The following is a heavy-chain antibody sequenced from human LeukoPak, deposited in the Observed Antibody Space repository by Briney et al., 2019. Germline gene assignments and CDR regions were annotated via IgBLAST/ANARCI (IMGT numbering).Heavy chain of an antibody. V-gene: IGHV4-31*03. Sequence: SETLSLTCTVSGGSISSGGYYWSWIRQHPGKGLEWIGYIYYSGSTYYNPSLKSRVTISVDTSKNQFSLKLSSVTAADTAVYYCAAHSRRWLQLYAFDIWGQGTVVTVSS. CDR1: GGSISSGGYY. CDR3: AAHSRRWLQLYAFDI. J-gene: IGHJ3*02. D-gene: IGHD5-24*01. CDR2: IYYSGST.